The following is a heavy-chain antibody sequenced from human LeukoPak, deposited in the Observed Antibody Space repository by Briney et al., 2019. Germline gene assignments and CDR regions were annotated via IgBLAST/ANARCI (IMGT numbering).Heavy chain of an antibody. V-gene: IGHV4-4*07. CDR1: GGSISSYY. D-gene: IGHD4-17*01. J-gene: IGHJ6*04. CDR3: AGEVGHGTTVTTYYYYGMDV. CDR2: IYTSGST. Sequence: SETLSLTCTVSGGSISSYYWSWIRQPAGKGLEWIGRIYTSGSTNYNPSLKSRVTMSVDTSKNQFSLKLSSVTAADTAVYYCAGEVGHGTTVTTYYYYGMDVWGKGTTVTVSS.